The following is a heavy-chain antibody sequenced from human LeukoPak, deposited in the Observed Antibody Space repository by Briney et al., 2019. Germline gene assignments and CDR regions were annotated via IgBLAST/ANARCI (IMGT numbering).Heavy chain of an antibody. J-gene: IGHJ4*02. Sequence: SETLSLTCTVSGGSISSGSYYWSWIRQPAGKGLEWIGRIYTSGSTNYNPSLKSRVTISVDTSKNQFSLKLSSVTAADTAVYYCARFPCGDYGIDYWGQGTLVTVSS. CDR1: GGSISSGSYY. CDR3: ARFPCGDYGIDY. D-gene: IGHD4/OR15-4a*01. V-gene: IGHV4-61*02. CDR2: IYTSGST.